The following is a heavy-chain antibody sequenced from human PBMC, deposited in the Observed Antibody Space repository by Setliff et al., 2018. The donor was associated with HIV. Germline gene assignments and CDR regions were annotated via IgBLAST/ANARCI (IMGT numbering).Heavy chain of an antibody. CDR3: ARAGGWNERGVDAFDI. CDR2: IYYSGST. CDR1: GGSMNSSSYY. D-gene: IGHD1-1*01. J-gene: IGHJ3*02. Sequence: PSETLSLTCTVSGGSMNSSSYYWSWIRQPPGKGLEWIGYIYYSGSTNYNPSLKSRVTISEDTSKNQFSLKLSSVTAADTAVYYCARAGGWNERGVDAFDIWGQGTMVTVSS. V-gene: IGHV4-61*01.